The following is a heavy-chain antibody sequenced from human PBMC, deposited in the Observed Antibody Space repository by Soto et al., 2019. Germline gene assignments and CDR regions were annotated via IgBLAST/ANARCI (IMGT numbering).Heavy chain of an antibody. J-gene: IGHJ5*02. Sequence: GGSLRLSCAASGFTFSSYAMSWVRQAPGKGLEWVSAISGSVGSTYYADSVKGRFTISRDNSKNTLYLQMNSLRAEDTAVYYCAKPQFSAVVTPFDPWGQGTLVTVSS. CDR3: AKPQFSAVVTPFDP. CDR2: ISGSVGST. V-gene: IGHV3-23*01. D-gene: IGHD2-21*02. CDR1: GFTFSSYA.